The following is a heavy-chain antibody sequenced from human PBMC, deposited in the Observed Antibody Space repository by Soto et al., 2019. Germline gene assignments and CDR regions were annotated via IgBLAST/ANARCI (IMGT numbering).Heavy chain of an antibody. CDR1: GGSISSDYYC. Sequence: QVQLQESGPGLVKPSQTLSLTCTVSGGSISSDYYCWSGIRQSPEKGLEGLGHIYKSVNTYSNPPLSSRVTISVDTSKNHFSLKLTSVTAADTAVYYCARGPSGDKVDNWGQGTLVTVSS. CDR3: ARGPSGDKVDN. D-gene: IGHD7-27*01. J-gene: IGHJ4*02. CDR2: IYKSVNT. V-gene: IGHV4-30-4*01.